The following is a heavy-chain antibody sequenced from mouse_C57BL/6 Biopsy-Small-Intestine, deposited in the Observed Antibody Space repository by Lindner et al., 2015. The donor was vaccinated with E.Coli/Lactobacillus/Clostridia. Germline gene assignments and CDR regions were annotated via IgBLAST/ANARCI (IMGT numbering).Heavy chain of an antibody. V-gene: IGHV5-17*01. Sequence: VQLQESGGGLVKPGGSLKLSCAASGFTFSDYGIHWVRQAPEKGLEWVAYISSGSSTIYYADTVKGRFTISRDNAKNTLFLQMTSLRAEDTAMYYCARRALDGYYFDYWGQGTTLTVSS. D-gene: IGHD2-3*01. CDR3: ARRALDGYYFDY. CDR2: ISSGSSTI. CDR1: GFTFSDYG. J-gene: IGHJ2*01.